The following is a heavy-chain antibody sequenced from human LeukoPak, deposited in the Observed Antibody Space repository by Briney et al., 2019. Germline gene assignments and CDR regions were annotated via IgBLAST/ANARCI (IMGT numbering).Heavy chain of an antibody. CDR3: ARVMAASVWRSYGSYYYYYYMDV. J-gene: IGHJ6*03. D-gene: IGHD3-16*01. CDR2: IKEDGSEK. CDR1: GFTFNNYW. V-gene: IGHV3-7*01. Sequence: GGSLRLSCAASGFTFNNYWMGWVRQAPGKGLEWVANIKEDGSEKNYVDSVKGRFTISRDNAKDSLYLQMSSLRAADTAVYYCARVMAASVWRSYGSYYYYYYMDVWGKGTTVTVSS.